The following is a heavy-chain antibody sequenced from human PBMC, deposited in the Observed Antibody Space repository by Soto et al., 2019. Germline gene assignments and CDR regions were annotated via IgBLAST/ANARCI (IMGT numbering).Heavy chain of an antibody. CDR1: GYTFTSYY. Sequence: QVQLVQSGAEVKKPGASVKVSCKASGYTFTSYYMHWVRQAPGQGLEWMGIINPSGGSTSYAQKFQGRVTMTRDTSTSTVYMELSSLRSEDTAVYYCARDPHCSSTSCYPLFDYWGQGTLVTVSS. CDR2: INPSGGST. V-gene: IGHV1-46*03. D-gene: IGHD2-2*01. J-gene: IGHJ4*02. CDR3: ARDPHCSSTSCYPLFDY.